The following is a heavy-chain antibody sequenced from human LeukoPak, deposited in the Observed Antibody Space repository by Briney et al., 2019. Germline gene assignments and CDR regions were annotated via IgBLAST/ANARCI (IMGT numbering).Heavy chain of an antibody. CDR3: ARDLYYGFWSGYYPGSGWFDP. CDR2: IYYSGST. Sequence: SETLSLTCTVSGGSISRYSWSWIRQPPGKGLEWIGSIYYSGSTYYNPSLKSRVTISVDTSKNQFSLKLSSVTAADTAVYYCARDLYYGFWSGYYPGSGWFDPWGQGTLVTVSS. D-gene: IGHD3-3*01. CDR1: GGSISRYS. J-gene: IGHJ5*02. V-gene: IGHV4-59*12.